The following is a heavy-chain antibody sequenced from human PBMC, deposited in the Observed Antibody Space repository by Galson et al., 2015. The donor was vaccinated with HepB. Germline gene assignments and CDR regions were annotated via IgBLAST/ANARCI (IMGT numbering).Heavy chain of an antibody. V-gene: IGHV3-64D*06. CDR2: INSNGGST. Sequence: SLRLSCAASGFTFSRHAIHWVRQAPGKGLEYISAINSNGGSTYYADSVKGRFTISRDNSKNTLYLQMSSLRAEDTAVYYCVRDCGYSGYEHPASYYYYGMDVWGQGTTVTVSS. CDR3: VRDCGYSGYEHPASYYYYGMDV. CDR1: GFTFSRHA. J-gene: IGHJ6*02. D-gene: IGHD5-12*01.